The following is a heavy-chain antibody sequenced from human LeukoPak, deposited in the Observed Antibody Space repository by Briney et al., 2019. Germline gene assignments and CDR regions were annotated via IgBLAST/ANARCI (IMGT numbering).Heavy chain of an antibody. D-gene: IGHD3-9*01. Sequence: PGGSLRLSCAASGFTFSSYSMNWVRQAPGKGLEWVSSISSSSSYIYYADSVKGRFTISRDNAKNSLYLQMNSLRAEDTAVYYCARSGTTGPTEGENYYFDYWGQGTLVTVSS. CDR3: ARSGTTGPTEGENYYFDY. V-gene: IGHV3-21*01. CDR2: ISSSSSYI. CDR1: GFTFSSYS. J-gene: IGHJ4*02.